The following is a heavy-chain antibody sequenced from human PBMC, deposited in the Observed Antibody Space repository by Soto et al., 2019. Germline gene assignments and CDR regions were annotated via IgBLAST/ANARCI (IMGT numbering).Heavy chain of an antibody. V-gene: IGHV4-34*01. CDR1: GGSFSGYY. J-gene: IGHJ3*02. Sequence: PSETLSLTCAVYGGSFSGYYWSWIRQPPGKGLEWIGEINHSGSTNYNPSLKSRVTISVDTSKNQFSLKLSSVTAADTAVYYCANYGDYVDAFDIWGQGTMVT. CDR3: ANYGDYVDAFDI. D-gene: IGHD4-17*01. CDR2: INHSGST.